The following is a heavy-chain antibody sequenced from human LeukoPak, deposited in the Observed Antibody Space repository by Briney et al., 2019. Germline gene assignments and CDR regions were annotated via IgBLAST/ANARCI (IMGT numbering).Heavy chain of an antibody. J-gene: IGHJ4*02. CDR3: ARVPVEQWLVQDY. CDR1: GYTVTEVA. D-gene: IGHD6-19*01. V-gene: IGHV1-24*01. Sequence: ASVKVSCKVSGYTVTEVAIHWVRQTPGEGLEWMGGFHPKDADMIYAQRFQGRVTMTQDTSTDTVYMELRSLRSDDTAVYYCARVPVEQWLVQDYWGQGTLVTVSS. CDR2: FHPKDADM.